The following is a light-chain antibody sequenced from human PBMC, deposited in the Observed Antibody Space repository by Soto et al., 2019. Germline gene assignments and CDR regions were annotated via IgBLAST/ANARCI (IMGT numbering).Light chain of an antibody. CDR1: QSVSSSY. Sequence: EIVLTQSPGTLYLSPEERATLSCRASQSVSSSYLAWYQQKPGQAPRLVIYGASSRAAGIPDRFSGSGSGIDFTLTSSGREPEDFAVYYCQQYGSSPLTFGGGTKVEIK. V-gene: IGKV3-20*01. CDR3: QQYGSSPLT. J-gene: IGKJ4*01. CDR2: GAS.